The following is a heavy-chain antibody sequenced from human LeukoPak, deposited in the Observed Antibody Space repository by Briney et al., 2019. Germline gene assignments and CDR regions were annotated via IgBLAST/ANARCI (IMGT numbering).Heavy chain of an antibody. J-gene: IGHJ4*02. CDR2: IIVGSGAT. CDR1: GFTSTNFA. CDR3: AADLSNPRMGASYLDS. D-gene: IGHD3-16*01. V-gene: IGHV1-58*01. Sequence: SVTVSFKASGFTSTNFAVQWVRQARGQRLEWIGWIIVGSGATKCAQDFQERVTITRDLSTSTLYMELRSLTSEDTAVYYCAADLSNPRMGASYLDSWGQGTLVTVSS.